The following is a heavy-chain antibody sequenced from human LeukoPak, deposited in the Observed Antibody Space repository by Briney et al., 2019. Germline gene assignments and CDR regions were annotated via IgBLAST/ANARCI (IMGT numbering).Heavy chain of an antibody. CDR3: ARELGIYYGDPVVY. D-gene: IGHD4-17*01. CDR2: LRYGGNNK. CDR1: GFIFCSFG. J-gene: IGHJ6*01. Sequence: GGSLGLSCSASGFIFCSFGMHRVRPAPGKGLGGGALLRYGGNNKVYAATGKGRFAISRYNSRTTLYLQMSSLRAEDTTVQYCARELGIYYGDPVVYWGRGNPGTVSS. V-gene: IGHV3-33*01.